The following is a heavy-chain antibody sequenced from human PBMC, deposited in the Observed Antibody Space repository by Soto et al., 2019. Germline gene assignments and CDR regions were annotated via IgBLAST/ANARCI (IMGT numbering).Heavy chain of an antibody. CDR3: ARAGYCSSTSCSFYGMDV. V-gene: IGHV3-48*03. CDR1: GFTFSSFE. D-gene: IGHD2-2*01. CDR2: SSSSSGRTT. Sequence: QSGGSLRLSCAASGFTFSSFEMNWVRQAPGKGLEWVSYSSSSSGRTTHYADSVKGRLTISRDNAKNSLYLQMNSLRVEDTAVYYCARAGYCSSTSCSFYGMDVWGQGTTVTVSS. J-gene: IGHJ6*02.